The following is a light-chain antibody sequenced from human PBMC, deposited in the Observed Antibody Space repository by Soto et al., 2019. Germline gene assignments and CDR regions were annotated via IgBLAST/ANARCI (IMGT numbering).Light chain of an antibody. CDR1: QNIGTY. J-gene: IGKJ2*01. V-gene: IGKV1-39*01. Sequence: DIQMTQSPSSLSASVGDRVTVSCRTGQNIGTYLNWYQEKPGRAPRLLIYAASTLQVGVPSRFSGSGSGTDFTLTIISLQPEDFATYYCLQSFNSPYTFGQGTTVDVK. CDR3: LQSFNSPYT. CDR2: AAS.